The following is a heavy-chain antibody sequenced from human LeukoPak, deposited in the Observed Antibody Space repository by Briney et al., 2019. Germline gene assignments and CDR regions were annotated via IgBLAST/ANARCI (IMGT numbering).Heavy chain of an antibody. J-gene: IGHJ4*02. CDR1: GFTFTSYA. D-gene: IGHD2-15*01. CDR3: AKATLPTCGGARCYYFDN. Sequence: GGSLRLSCAASGFTFTSYAMSWVRQTPGKGLEWVSTFSGSVDTTYYADSVKGRFTISRDNSKNTLHLQMNSMGAEYTAVYYCAKATLPTCGGARCYYFDNWGQGTLVTVSS. V-gene: IGHV3-23*01. CDR2: FSGSVDTT.